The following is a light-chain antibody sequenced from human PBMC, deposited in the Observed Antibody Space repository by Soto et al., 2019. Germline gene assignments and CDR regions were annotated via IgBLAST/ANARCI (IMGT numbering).Light chain of an antibody. Sequence: EVVMTQSPVTLSVSPGESATLSCRASQGVRNNLAWYQQRPGQAPRLLIYGASTRAAGIPARFSGSGSGTGFTLTISSLEPEDFAVYYCQQRSNWPPSWTFGQGTKVDNK. CDR1: QGVRNN. CDR2: GAS. V-gene: IGKV3-11*01. CDR3: QQRSNWPPSWT. J-gene: IGKJ1*01.